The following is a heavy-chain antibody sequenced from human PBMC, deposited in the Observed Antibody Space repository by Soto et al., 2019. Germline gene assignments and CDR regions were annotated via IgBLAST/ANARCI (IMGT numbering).Heavy chain of an antibody. CDR1: GYTLTSXH. CDR2: INTKDGTT. D-gene: IGHD4-17*01. Sequence: QVQLVQSGAEVKRPGTSMRVSCRASGYTLTSXHMXWVRQAPGQGLEWMGIINTKDGTTFFAQNFRXRVSXXXDXXXXXXXXXXXXXXXXXXXXXXCXRDDTVTTGPFDYWGRGTLVAVSS. J-gene: IGHJ4*02. V-gene: IGHV1-46*01. CDR3: XRDDTVTTGPFDY.